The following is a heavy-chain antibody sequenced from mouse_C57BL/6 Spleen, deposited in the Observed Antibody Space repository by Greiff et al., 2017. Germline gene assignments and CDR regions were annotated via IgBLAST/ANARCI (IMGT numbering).Heavy chain of an antibody. CDR1: GFNIKDDY. CDR2: IDPENGDT. V-gene: IGHV14-4*01. J-gene: IGHJ1*03. CDR3: TSRSNGYFDV. Sequence: DVQLQESGAELVRPGASVKLSCTASGFNIKDDYMHWVKQRPEQGLEWIGWIDPENGDTEYASKFQGKATITADTSSNTAYLQLSSLTSEDTAVYYCTSRSNGYFDVWGTGTTVTVSS.